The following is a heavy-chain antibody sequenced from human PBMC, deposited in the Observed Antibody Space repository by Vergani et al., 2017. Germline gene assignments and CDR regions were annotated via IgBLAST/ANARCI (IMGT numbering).Heavy chain of an antibody. J-gene: IGHJ4*02. CDR3: AREDYGILTGYRY. Sequence: QVQVVQSGAEVKKSGASVKVSCKTSGYTFSNYYMHWVRHAPGQGLEWMGIINPSGGHTNYAQKFQGRVTMTRDTSTSTVYMVLSSLRSEDTAIYYCAREDYGILTGYRYWGQGPLVTVSA. CDR2: INPSGGHT. V-gene: IGHV1-46*03. CDR1: GYTFSNYY. D-gene: IGHD3-9*01.